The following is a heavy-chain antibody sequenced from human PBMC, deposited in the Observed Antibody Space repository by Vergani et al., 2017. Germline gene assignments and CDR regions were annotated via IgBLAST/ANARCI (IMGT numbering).Heavy chain of an antibody. CDR2: IYPADSDT. D-gene: IGHD1-1*01. CDR1: EYSFGNYW. CDR3: ARHTTYTNS. Sequence: EVELVQSGPEMRKPGESLKISCKGSEYSFGNYWIGWVRQMPGKGLEWMGIIYPADSDTRYSPSFQGQVTISADKSSSTTFLQWNSLKASDTALYYCARHTTYTNSGGQGTLVTVS. V-gene: IGHV5-51*01. J-gene: IGHJ5*01.